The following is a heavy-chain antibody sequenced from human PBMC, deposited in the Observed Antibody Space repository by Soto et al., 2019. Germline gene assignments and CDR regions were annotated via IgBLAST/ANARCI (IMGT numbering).Heavy chain of an antibody. J-gene: IGHJ4*02. CDR3: AKGLGDAYCSSPSCYRRMFYFDS. D-gene: IGHD2-2*01. Sequence: PGGSLRLSCAASGFTFSRYGMNWVRQAPGKGLEWVSTISGNDGTTYYADSVKGRFSISRDTSKNTLDLQMNSLRAEDTAVYYCAKGLGDAYCSSPSCYRRMFYFDSWGQGTLVTVSS. CDR1: GFTFSRYG. CDR2: ISGNDGTT. V-gene: IGHV3-23*01.